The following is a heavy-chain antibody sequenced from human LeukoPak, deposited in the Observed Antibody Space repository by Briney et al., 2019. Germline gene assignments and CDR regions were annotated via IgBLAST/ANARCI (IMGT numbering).Heavy chain of an antibody. CDR1: GYTFTDYY. J-gene: IGHJ4*02. V-gene: IGHV1-2*02. CDR3: ARGGHKNLDQLGRRGDY. D-gene: IGHD7-27*01. CDR2: INPNSGGA. Sequence: GASVKVSCKASGYTFTDYYMHWVRQAPGQGLEWMGWINPNSGGANYTRSFQGRVTMTRDTSISTAYMELSRLRSDDTAVYFCARGGHKNLDQLGRRGDYWGQGTLVTVSS.